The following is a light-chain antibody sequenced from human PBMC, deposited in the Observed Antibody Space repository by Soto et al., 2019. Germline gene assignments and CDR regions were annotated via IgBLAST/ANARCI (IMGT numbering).Light chain of an antibody. Sequence: DIQMTQSPSSLSASVGDRVTITCQASQDISNYLNWYQQKPGKAPKLLIYDASNLETGVPSRFSGSGSGTDFAFTISSLQPEDSATYYCQQYANLPRYTFGQGTKLEIK. CDR1: QDISNY. CDR3: QQYANLPRYT. CDR2: DAS. V-gene: IGKV1-33*01. J-gene: IGKJ2*01.